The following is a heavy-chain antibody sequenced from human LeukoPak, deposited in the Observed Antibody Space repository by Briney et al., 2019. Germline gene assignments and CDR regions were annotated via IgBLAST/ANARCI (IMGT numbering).Heavy chain of an antibody. J-gene: IGHJ5*02. CDR3: AKDNFPYSSSWYEGIRWFDP. V-gene: IGHV3-23*01. Sequence: VGSLRLSCAASGLSFSSSAMSWVRQAPGQGPQWVASISGSGNTAYYADSVKGRFTISRDNSRTTLYLQMNSLRTEDTAIYYCAKDNFPYSSSWYEGIRWFDPWGQGTLVTVST. CDR1: GLSFSSSA. D-gene: IGHD2-2*01. CDR2: ISGSGNTA.